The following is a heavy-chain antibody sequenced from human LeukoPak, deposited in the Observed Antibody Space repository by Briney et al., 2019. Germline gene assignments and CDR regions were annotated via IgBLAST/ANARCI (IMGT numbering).Heavy chain of an antibody. CDR3: ARDGDWNGRRAEWVGY. Sequence: GASVKVPCKASGYTFTSYGISWVRQAPGQGLEWMGWISAYNGNTNYAQKLQGRVTMTTDTSTSTAYMELRSLRSDDTAVYYCARDGDWNGRRAEWVGYWGQGTLVTVSS. CDR1: GYTFTSYG. J-gene: IGHJ4*02. D-gene: IGHD1-1*01. V-gene: IGHV1-18*01. CDR2: ISAYNGNT.